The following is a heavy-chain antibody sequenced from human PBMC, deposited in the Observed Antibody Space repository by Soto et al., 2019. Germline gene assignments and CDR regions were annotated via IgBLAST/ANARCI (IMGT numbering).Heavy chain of an antibody. V-gene: IGHV6-1*01. CDR2: TYYRSKWYN. D-gene: IGHD6-19*01. CDR3: ESAWLGLRGGGIDAFDI. CDR1: GDSVSSNSAA. Sequence: SQTLSLTCAISGDSVSSNSAAWNWIRQSPSRGLEWLGRTYYRSKWYNDYAVSVKSRITINPDTSKNQFSLQLNSVTPEDTAVYYCESAWLGLRGGGIDAFDIRGHGTMVKVSS. J-gene: IGHJ3*02.